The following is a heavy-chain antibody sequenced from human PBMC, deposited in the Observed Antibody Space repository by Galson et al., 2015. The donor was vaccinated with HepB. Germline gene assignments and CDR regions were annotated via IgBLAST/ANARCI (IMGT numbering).Heavy chain of an antibody. J-gene: IGHJ4*02. CDR1: GFTFSSYA. D-gene: IGHD1-26*01. V-gene: IGHV3-30-3*01. CDR3: ARDRWEGFKKYFDY. CDR2: ISYDGSNK. Sequence: SLRLSCAASGFTFSSYAMHWVRQAPGKGLEWVAVISYDGSNKYYADSVKGRFTISRDNSKNTLYLQMNSLRAEDTAVYYCARDRWEGFKKYFDYWGQGTLVTVSS.